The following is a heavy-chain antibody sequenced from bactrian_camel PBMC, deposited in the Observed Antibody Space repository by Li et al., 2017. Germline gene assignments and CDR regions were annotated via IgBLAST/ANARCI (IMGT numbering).Heavy chain of an antibody. V-gene: IGHV3S6*01. CDR3: AADLVETFGANCLVRGPSHD. D-gene: IGHD6*01. J-gene: IGHJ4*01. CDR2: IDPDGNTRYA. Sequence: VQLVESGGGSVQAGGSLRLSCSVSGDTYCLAWFRQAPGKEREGVAAIDPDGNTRYANYEDSVKGRITISKDNAKNVLYLEMNTLQPEDTAMYYCAADLVETFGANCLVRGPSHDWGQGTQVTVS. CDR1: GDTYC.